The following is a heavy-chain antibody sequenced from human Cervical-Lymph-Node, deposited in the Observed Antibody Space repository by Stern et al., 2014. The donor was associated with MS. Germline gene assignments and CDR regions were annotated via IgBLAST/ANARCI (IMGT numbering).Heavy chain of an antibody. Sequence: VQLVESGAEVQKPRSSVKVSCRASGGTFSSSDISWVRQAPGQGLAWMGGIIPIIGTENYAQKYQGRVTITADESTSTAYMELSSLRSEDTAIYYCALGGFGHYFEYWGQGTLVTVSS. V-gene: IGHV1-69*01. CDR2: IIPIIGTE. J-gene: IGHJ4*02. CDR1: GGTFSSSD. D-gene: IGHD3-10*01. CDR3: ALGGFGHYFEY.